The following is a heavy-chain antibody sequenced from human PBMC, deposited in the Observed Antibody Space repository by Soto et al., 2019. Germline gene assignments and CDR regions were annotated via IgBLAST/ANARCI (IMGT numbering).Heavy chain of an antibody. CDR2: FDPEDGEK. Sequence: ASVKVSCKVSGYTLTELSMHWVRQAPGKGLEWMGGFDPEDGEKIYAQKFQGRVTMTEDTSTDTAYMELSSLRSEDTAVYYCARPTSEYCTNGVCYAFDIWGQGTMVTVSS. J-gene: IGHJ3*02. CDR3: ARPTSEYCTNGVCYAFDI. V-gene: IGHV1-24*01. CDR1: GYTLTELS. D-gene: IGHD2-8*01.